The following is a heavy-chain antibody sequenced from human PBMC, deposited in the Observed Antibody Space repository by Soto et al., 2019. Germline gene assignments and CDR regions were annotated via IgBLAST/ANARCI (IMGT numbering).Heavy chain of an antibody. CDR2: TIPIFGTA. V-gene: IGHV1-69*06. CDR1: GCTFSSYA. CDR3: ASTARISYYYYGMDV. D-gene: IGHD2-15*01. J-gene: IGHJ6*02. Sequence: GASVKVSCKASGCTFSSYAISCVRQAPGQVLEWMGGTIPIFGTANYAQKFQGRVTITADKSTSAAYMELSSLRSEDTAVYYCASTARISYYYYGMDVWGQGTTVTVSS.